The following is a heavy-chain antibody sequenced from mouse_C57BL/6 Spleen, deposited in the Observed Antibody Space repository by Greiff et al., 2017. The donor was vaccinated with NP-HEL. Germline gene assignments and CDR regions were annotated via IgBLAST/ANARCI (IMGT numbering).Heavy chain of an antibody. CDR3: AREGYYDYDPFAY. V-gene: IGHV1-78*01. J-gene: IGHJ3*01. Sequence: VQLQQSDAELVKPGASVKISCKVSGYTFTDHTIHWMKQRPEQGLEWIGYIYPRDGSTKYNEQFKGKATLTADKSSSTAYMHLNSLTSEDSAVYFCAREGYYDYDPFAYWGQGTLVTVSA. CDR1: GYTFTDHT. D-gene: IGHD2-4*01. CDR2: IYPRDGST.